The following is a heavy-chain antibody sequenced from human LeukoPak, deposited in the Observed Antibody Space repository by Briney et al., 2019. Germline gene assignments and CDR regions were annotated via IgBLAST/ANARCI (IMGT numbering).Heavy chain of an antibody. CDR3: AKAAYGDYAGAFDI. CDR2: ISGSGAGK. D-gene: IGHD4-17*01. V-gene: IGHV3-23*01. CDR1: GFTCSTYA. J-gene: IGHJ3*02. Sequence: GGSLRLSCAASGFTCSTYAMTWVRQAPWKGLEWVSSISGSGAGKFYAAPVKGRFTTSRDNSKNTLYVQMNSLRAEDTAVYYCAKAAYGDYAGAFDIWGQGTMVIVSS.